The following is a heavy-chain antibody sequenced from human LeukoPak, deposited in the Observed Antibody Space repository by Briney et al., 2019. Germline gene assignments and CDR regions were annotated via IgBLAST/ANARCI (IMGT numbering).Heavy chain of an antibody. J-gene: IGHJ6*02. D-gene: IGHD6-25*01. V-gene: IGHV3-30*02. CDR3: AKDGRGVRTMAATYYYYYGMDV. Sequence: GGSLRLSCAASGFTFSSYGMHWVRQAPGKGLEWVAFIRYDGSNKYYADSVKGRFTISRDNSKNTLYLQMNSLRAGDTAVYYCAKDGRGVRTMAATYYYYYGMDVWGQGTTVTVSS. CDR2: IRYDGSNK. CDR1: GFTFSSYG.